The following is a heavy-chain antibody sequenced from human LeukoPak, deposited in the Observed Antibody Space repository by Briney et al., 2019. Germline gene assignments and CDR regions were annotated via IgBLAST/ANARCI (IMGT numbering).Heavy chain of an antibody. CDR1: GGSISSYY. V-gene: IGHV4-4*07. CDR2: IYTSGST. CDR3: AREVGQYSSGCLSSEYYFDS. D-gene: IGHD6-19*01. Sequence: SETLSLTCTVSGGSISSYYWNWIRQPAGKGLDWIGRIYTSGSTNYNPSLKSRVTMSVDTSKNQFSLKLTSVTAADTAVYYCAREVGQYSSGCLSSEYYFDSWGQGTLVTVSS. J-gene: IGHJ4*02.